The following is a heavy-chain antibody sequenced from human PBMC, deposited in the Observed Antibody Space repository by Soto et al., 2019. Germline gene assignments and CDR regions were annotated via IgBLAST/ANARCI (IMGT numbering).Heavy chain of an antibody. V-gene: IGHV4-59*01. J-gene: IGHJ3*01. Sequence: QVQLQASGPGLVKPSETLSLTCTVSGDSISSSYWSWIRQSPGKGLEWIGYIYYSGSTNYNASLNSRFTIALDTSKNQVSLKLSSVTAADTAVYYCARLYPYYDILTGPQIYGFDFWGKGTMVTVSS. CDR2: IYYSGST. CDR1: GDSISSSY. D-gene: IGHD3-9*01. CDR3: ARLYPYYDILTGPQIYGFDF.